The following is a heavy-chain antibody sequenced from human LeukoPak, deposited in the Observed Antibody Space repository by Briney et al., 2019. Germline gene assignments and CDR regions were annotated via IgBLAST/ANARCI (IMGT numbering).Heavy chain of an antibody. D-gene: IGHD6-13*01. J-gene: IGHJ6*03. CDR3: ARAGLAAAYYYYYYYMDV. CDR1: GFTFSSYS. CDR2: ISSSSSTI. V-gene: IGHV3-48*01. Sequence: GGSLRLSCSASGFTFSSYSMNWVRQAPGKGLEWVSYISSSSSTIYYADSVKGRFTISRDNAKNSLYLQMNSLRAEDTAVYYCARAGLAAAYYYYYYYMDVWGKGTTVTVSS.